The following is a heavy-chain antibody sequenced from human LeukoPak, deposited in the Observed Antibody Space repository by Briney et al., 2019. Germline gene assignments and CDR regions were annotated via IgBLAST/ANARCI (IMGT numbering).Heavy chain of an antibody. CDR1: GDSVSSNSAN. J-gene: IGHJ6*04. V-gene: IGHV6-1*01. Sequence: SQTLSLTCAISGDSVSSNSANWNWIRQPPSRGLEWLGRTYYRSKWYNDYAVSVKGRITINADTSKNQLSLQLNSVTPEDTAVYYCARVATGAPRYYYGMDVWGKGTTVTVSS. D-gene: IGHD1-1*01. CDR3: ARVATGAPRYYYGMDV. CDR2: TYYRSKWYN.